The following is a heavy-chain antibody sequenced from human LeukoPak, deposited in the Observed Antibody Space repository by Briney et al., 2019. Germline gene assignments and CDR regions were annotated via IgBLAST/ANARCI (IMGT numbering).Heavy chain of an antibody. J-gene: IGHJ5*02. CDR3: AKNGQSGFSFDP. Sequence: SETLSLTCTVSGGSIRNFYWTWIRQPPGKGLEWIGYVDDSGSTNFNPSLNSRVTISLDTSKNQFSLKVKSVTAADTAVYYCAKNGQSGFSFDPWGQGTLVTVSS. D-gene: IGHD3-3*01. V-gene: IGHV4-59*12. CDR2: VDDSGST. CDR1: GGSIRNFY.